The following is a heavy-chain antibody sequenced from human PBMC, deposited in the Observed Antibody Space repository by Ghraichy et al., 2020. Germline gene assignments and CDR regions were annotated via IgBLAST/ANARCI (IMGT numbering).Heavy chain of an antibody. V-gene: IGHV1-18*04. D-gene: IGHD6-19*01. CDR2: ISAYNGNT. CDR1: GYTFTSYG. CDR3: ARIPLPYSSGLTNAFDI. Sequence: ASVKVSCKASGYTFTSYGISWVRQAPGQGLEWMGWISAYNGNTNYAQKLQGRATMTTDTSTSTAYMELRSLRSDDTAVYYCARIPLPYSSGLTNAFDIWGQGTMVTVSS. J-gene: IGHJ3*02.